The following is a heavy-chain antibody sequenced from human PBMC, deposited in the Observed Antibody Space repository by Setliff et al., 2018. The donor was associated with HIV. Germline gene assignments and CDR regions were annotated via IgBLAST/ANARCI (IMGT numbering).Heavy chain of an antibody. Sequence: ASVKVSCKASGYTFTGYYMHWVRQAPGQGLEWMGWINPNSGGTNYAQKFQGRVTMARDTSISTAYMELSRLRSDDTAVYYCARVPYLEQLTYYYYYGMDVWGQGTTVTVSS. V-gene: IGHV1-2*02. D-gene: IGHD6-13*01. CDR3: ARVPYLEQLTYYYYYGMDV. CDR2: INPNSGGT. CDR1: GYTFTGYY. J-gene: IGHJ6*02.